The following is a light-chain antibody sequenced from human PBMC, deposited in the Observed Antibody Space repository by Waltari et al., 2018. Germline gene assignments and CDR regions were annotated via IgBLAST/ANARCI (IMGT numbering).Light chain of an antibody. CDR1: SSDVGTYNF. V-gene: IGLV2-23*01. CDR3: CSYAGRSTLI. Sequence: QSALTQPASVSGSPGPSLTISCTGSSSDVGTYNFVSWYQEHPGKAPKLLIYEASKRPSGVSTRFSGSKSGNTASLTISGLQAEDEADYYCCSYAGRSTLIFGTGTKVTVL. CDR2: EAS. J-gene: IGLJ1*01.